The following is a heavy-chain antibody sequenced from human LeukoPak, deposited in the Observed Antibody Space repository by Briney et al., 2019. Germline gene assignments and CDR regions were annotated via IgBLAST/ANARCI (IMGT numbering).Heavy chain of an antibody. D-gene: IGHD3-3*01. Sequence: SGASLRLSCAASGFTFSNYRMKWVRQTPGKGLEWVSSISSSSSYIYYADSVKGRFTISRDNAKNSLYLQMNSLRAEDTAVYYCARADTKEWLLLDYWGQGTLVTVSS. V-gene: IGHV3-21*01. CDR3: ARADTKEWLLLDY. CDR2: ISSSSSYI. CDR1: GFTFSNYR. J-gene: IGHJ4*02.